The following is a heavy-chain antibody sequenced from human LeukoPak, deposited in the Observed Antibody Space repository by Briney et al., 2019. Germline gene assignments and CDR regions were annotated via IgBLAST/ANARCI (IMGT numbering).Heavy chain of an antibody. CDR3: ARGRRYFDILTVYSLDAFDI. D-gene: IGHD3-9*01. J-gene: IGHJ3*02. Sequence: AETLSLTCTVYGGSFSGYYWSWIRQPPGKGLEWIGEINHSGSTNYNPSLKSRVTLSLQSSRTQFSLKLYSVPAADTAVYYCARGRRYFDILTVYSLDAFDIWGQGTMVTVSS. CDR1: GGSFSGYY. V-gene: IGHV4-34*01. CDR2: INHSGST.